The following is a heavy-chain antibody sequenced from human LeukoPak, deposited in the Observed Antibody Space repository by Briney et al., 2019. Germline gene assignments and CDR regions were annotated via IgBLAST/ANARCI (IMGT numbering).Heavy chain of an antibody. CDR2: IKSKTDGGTT. CDR1: GFTFSNAW. J-gene: IGHJ4*02. V-gene: IGHV3-15*01. D-gene: IGHD2-2*01. Sequence: GGSLRLSCAASGFTFSNAWMSWVRQAPGKGLEWVGRIKSKTDGGTTDYAAPVKGRFTISRDDSKNTLYLQMNSLKTEDTAVYYCTTGIGYCSSTSCPYGGFDYWGQGTLVTVSS. CDR3: TTGIGYCSSTSCPYGGFDY.